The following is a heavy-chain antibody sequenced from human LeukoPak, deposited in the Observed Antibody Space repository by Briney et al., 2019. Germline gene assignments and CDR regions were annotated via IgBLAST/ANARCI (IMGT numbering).Heavy chain of an antibody. Sequence: SETLSLTCTVSGGSISSGGYYWSWIRQHPGKGLEWIGYIYYSGSTYYNPSLKSRVTISVDTSKNQLSLKLSSVTAADTAVYYCARVVDSWFDPWGQGTLVTVSS. CDR1: GGSISSGGYY. V-gene: IGHV4-31*03. J-gene: IGHJ5*02. D-gene: IGHD2-21*01. CDR2: IYYSGST. CDR3: ARVVDSWFDP.